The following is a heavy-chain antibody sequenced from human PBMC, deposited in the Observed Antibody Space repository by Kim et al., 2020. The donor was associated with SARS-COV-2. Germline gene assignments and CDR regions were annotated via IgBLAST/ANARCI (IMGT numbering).Heavy chain of an antibody. J-gene: IGHJ4*02. V-gene: IGHV3-21*01. CDR2: ISSSSSYI. Sequence: GGSLRLSCAASGFTFSSYSMNWVRQAPGKGLEWVSSISSSSSYIYYADSVKCRFTISRDNAKNSLYLQMTSLRAEDTAVYYCAVASCYESSGYSTGFGYWGQGTLVTVSS. CDR3: AVASCYESSGYSTGFGY. CDR1: GFTFSSYS. D-gene: IGHD3-22*01.